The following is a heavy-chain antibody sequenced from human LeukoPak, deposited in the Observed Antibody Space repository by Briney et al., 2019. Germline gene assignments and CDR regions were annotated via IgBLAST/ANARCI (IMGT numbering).Heavy chain of an antibody. J-gene: IGHJ6*04. CDR2: VHYSGAN. CDR3: ARLMPMVLTGQRYFYHPLDV. CDR1: GDSVSTKY. V-gene: IGHV4-59*08. Sequence: SETLSLTCIVSGDSVSTKYWAWVRQPPGMPLEYVGYVHYSGANDYNPSLRSRLTISMDTSRNIFSLRLSSVTAADAAVDYCARLMPMVLTGQRYFYHPLDVWGKGTTVTVSS. D-gene: IGHD3-9*01.